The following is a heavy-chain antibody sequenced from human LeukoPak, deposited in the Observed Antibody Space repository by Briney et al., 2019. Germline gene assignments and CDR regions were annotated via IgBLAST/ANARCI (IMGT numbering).Heavy chain of an antibody. V-gene: IGHV4-59*08. D-gene: IGHD7-27*01. CDR2: IYCSGST. CDR1: GGSISSYY. CDR3: ARTNWGYFDL. Sequence: SETLSLTCTVSGGSISSYYWSWIRQPPGKGLEWIGYIYCSGSTNYNPSLKSRVTISVDTSKNQFSLKLSSVTAADTAVYYCARTNWGYFDLWGRGTLVTVSS. J-gene: IGHJ2*01.